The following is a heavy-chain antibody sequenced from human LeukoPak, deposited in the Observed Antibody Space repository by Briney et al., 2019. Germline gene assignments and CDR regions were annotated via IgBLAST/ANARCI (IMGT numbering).Heavy chain of an antibody. CDR3: AKDLVNSRGTVPADY. J-gene: IGHJ4*02. CDR1: GFTFSSYA. V-gene: IGHV3-23*01. Sequence: GGSLRLSCAASGFTFSSYAMSWVRQAPGNGLEWVSAISGSGGSTYYADSVKGRFTISRDNSKNTLYLQMNSLRAEDTAVYYCAKDLVNSRGTVPADYWGQGTLVTVSS. CDR2: ISGSGGST. D-gene: IGHD3-16*01.